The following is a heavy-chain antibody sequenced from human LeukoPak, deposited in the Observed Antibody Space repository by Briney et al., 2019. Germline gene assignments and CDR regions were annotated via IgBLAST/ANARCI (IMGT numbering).Heavy chain of an antibody. CDR1: NHTYRSYY. CDR3: AKRGVVIRVILVGFHKEAYYFDS. D-gene: IGHD3-22*01. CDR2: SRDGARDT. Sequence: GGSLGLPCTPSNHTYRSYYKHWARHAREKGLMGRSHSRDGARDTDYADSVKGRFTISRDNSKNTLYLQMNNLRVDDTAVYFCAKRGVVIRVILVGFHKEAYYFDSWGQGALVTVSS. V-gene: IGHV3-74*01. J-gene: IGHJ4*02.